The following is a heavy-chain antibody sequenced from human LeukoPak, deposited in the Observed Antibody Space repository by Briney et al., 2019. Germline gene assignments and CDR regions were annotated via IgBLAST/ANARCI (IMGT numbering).Heavy chain of an antibody. CDR1: GFTFSSYW. V-gene: IGHV3-74*01. Sequence: GGSLRLSCAASGFTFSSYWMHWVRQAPGKGLVWVSRINSDESSTSYADSVKGRFTTSRDNAKNTLHLQMNTLRAEDTAVYYCARVYDSSGYYFHYWGQGTLVTVSS. CDR2: INSDESST. CDR3: ARVYDSSGYYFHY. J-gene: IGHJ4*02. D-gene: IGHD3-22*01.